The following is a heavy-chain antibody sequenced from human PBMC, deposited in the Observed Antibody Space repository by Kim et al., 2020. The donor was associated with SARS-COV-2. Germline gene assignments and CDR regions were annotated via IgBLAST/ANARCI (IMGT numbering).Heavy chain of an antibody. D-gene: IGHD1-20*01. V-gene: IGHV3-66*01. Sequence: GGSLRLSCAASGFTVSNNYMSWVRQAPGKGLEWVSVIYSGGSTYYADSVKGRFTISRDNSKNTLYLQMNSLRAEDTAVYYCAIKAKITGVDYWGQGTLVTVSS. J-gene: IGHJ4*02. CDR3: AIKAKITGVDY. CDR1: GFTVSNNY. CDR2: IYSGGST.